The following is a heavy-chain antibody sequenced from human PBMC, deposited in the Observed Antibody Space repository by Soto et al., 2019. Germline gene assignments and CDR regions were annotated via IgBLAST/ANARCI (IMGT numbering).Heavy chain of an antibody. J-gene: IGHJ4*02. V-gene: IGHV1-18*01. CDR2: ISPYSGKT. CDR1: GYTFTNND. CDR3: AREGLLLLPDY. Sequence: QIQLVQSGTEVRKPGASAKVSCKTSGYTFTNNDVCWVRQTPGQGREWMGWISPYSGKTNYAQKFKGRVTMTTDTSTSTVYMELTSLTSDDTAVYYCAREGLLLLPDYWGQGTLVTVSS. D-gene: IGHD3-22*01.